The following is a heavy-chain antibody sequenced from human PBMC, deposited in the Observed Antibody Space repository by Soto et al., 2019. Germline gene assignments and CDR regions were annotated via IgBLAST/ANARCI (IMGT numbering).Heavy chain of an antibody. Sequence: ASVKVSCKASGYTFTSYDINCVRQATGQGLEWMGWMNPNSGNTGYAQKFQGRVTMTRNTSISTAYMELSSLRSEDTAVYYCARVGVPVRHWFDPWGQGTLVTVSS. J-gene: IGHJ5*02. CDR2: MNPNSGNT. CDR1: GYTFTSYD. V-gene: IGHV1-8*01. CDR3: ARVGVPVRHWFDP. D-gene: IGHD2-2*01.